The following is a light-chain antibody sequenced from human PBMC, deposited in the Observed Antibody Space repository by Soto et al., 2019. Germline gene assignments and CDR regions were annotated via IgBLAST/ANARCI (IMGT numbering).Light chain of an antibody. Sequence: DIQMTQSPSSLSASVGDSVTITCQATHDITYSVSWSQHKPGKAPKLLIYKASNLESGVPSRFTGSGSGTEFTLTISSLQPDDFATYYCQQYNSWTFGQGTKVDI. V-gene: IGKV1-5*03. J-gene: IGKJ1*01. CDR3: QQYNSWT. CDR2: KAS. CDR1: HDITYS.